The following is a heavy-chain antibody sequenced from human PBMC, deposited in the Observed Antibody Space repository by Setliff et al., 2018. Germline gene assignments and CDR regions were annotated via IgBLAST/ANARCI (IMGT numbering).Heavy chain of an antibody. D-gene: IGHD3-22*01. CDR2: IHHSGKA. Sequence: SETLSLTCAVSGFSISSGYYWGWIRQPPGKGLEWIVNIHHSGKAYYNPSLKSRVTMSVDTSKNHVSLKLSSVTAADTAVYHCARAHTWSLPNDNSGYPGWFDPWGQGTLVTVS. J-gene: IGHJ5*02. CDR3: ARAHTWSLPNDNSGYPGWFDP. V-gene: IGHV4-38-2*01. CDR1: GFSISSGYY.